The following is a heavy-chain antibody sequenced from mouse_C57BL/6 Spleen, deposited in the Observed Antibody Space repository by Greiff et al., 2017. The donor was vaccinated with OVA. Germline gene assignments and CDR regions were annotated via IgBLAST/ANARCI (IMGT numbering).Heavy chain of an antibody. J-gene: IGHJ1*03. CDR3: ARDSGGYSNWYFDV. D-gene: IGHD3-1*01. V-gene: IGHV5-4*01. CDR1: GFTFSSYA. Sequence: EVKVEESGGGLVKPGGSLKLSCAASGFTFSSYAMSWVRQTPEKRLEWVATISDGGSYTYYPDNVKGRFTISRDNAKNNLYLQMSHLKSEDTAMYYCARDSGGYSNWYFDVWGTGTTVTVSS. CDR2: ISDGGSYT.